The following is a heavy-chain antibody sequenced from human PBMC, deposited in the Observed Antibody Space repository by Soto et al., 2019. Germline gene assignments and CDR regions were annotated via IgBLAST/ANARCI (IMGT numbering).Heavy chain of an antibody. CDR2: ISSSSSYI. J-gene: IGHJ6*02. Sequence: GGSLRLSCAASGFTFSSYSMNWVRQAPGKGLEWVSSISSSSSYIYYADSVKGRFTISRDNAKNSLYLQMNSLKTEDTAVYYCTTDLTDILPWDVWGQGTTVTVSS. CDR3: TTDLTDILPWDV. D-gene: IGHD3-9*01. CDR1: GFTFSSYS. V-gene: IGHV3-21*03.